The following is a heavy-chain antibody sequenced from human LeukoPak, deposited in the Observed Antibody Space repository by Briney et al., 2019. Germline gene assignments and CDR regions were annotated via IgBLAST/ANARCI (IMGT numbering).Heavy chain of an antibody. D-gene: IGHD3-10*01. CDR1: GGSISSDGYS. J-gene: IGHJ5*02. CDR3: ARGGYYYGSGDWFDP. CDR2: IYHSGST. Sequence: SQTLSLTCAVSGGSISSDGYSWSWIRQPPGKGLEWIGYIYHSGSTYYNPSLKSRVTISVDRSKNQFSLKLSSVTAADTAVYYCARGGYYYGSGDWFDPWGQGTLVTVSS. V-gene: IGHV4-30-2*01.